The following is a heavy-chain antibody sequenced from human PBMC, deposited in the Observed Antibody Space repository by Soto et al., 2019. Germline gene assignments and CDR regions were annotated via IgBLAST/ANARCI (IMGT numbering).Heavy chain of an antibody. CDR3: ARAGPENTSDLAC. CDR1: GGTFSSYA. V-gene: IGHV1-69*13. CDR2: IIPIFGTA. Sequence: SVKVSCKASGGTFSSYAISWVRQAPGQGLEWMGGIIPIFGTANYAQKFQGRVTITADESTSTAYMELSSLRSEDTAVYYCARAGPENTSDLACWGQGTLVTVSS. J-gene: IGHJ4*02.